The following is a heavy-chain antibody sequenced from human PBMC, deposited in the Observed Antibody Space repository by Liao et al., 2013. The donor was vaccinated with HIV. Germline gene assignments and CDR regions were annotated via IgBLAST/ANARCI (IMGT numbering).Heavy chain of an antibody. CDR1: GGSISRTSYF. J-gene: IGHJ6*03. CDR2: ISATGTT. D-gene: IGHD6-13*01. V-gene: IGHV4-61*02. Sequence: QVQLQESGPGLVKPSQTLSLTCTVSGGSISRTSYFWNWIRQPAGKGLEWVGRISATGTTNYNPSLKSRVTMSVDTSKNQFSLRLTSVTAADTAVYYCARGKQQSYYYYYMDVWGKGTTVTVSS. CDR3: ARGKQQSYYYYYMDV.